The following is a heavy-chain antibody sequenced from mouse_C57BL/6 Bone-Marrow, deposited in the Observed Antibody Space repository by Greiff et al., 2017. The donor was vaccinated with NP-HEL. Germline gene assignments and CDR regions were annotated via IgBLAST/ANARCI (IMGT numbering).Heavy chain of an antibody. D-gene: IGHD4-1*01. V-gene: IGHV1-63*01. J-gene: IGHJ1*03. CDR2: IYPGGGYT. CDR1: GYTFTNYW. Sequence: QVHVKQSGAELVRPGTSVKMSCKASGYTFTNYWIGWAKQRPGHGLEWIGDIYPGGGYTNYNEKFKGKATLTADKSSSTAYMQFSSMTSEDSAIYYCARRLAYWYFDVWGTGTTVTVSS. CDR3: ARRLAYWYFDV.